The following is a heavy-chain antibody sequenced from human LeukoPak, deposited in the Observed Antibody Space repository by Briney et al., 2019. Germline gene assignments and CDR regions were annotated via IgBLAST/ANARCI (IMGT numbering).Heavy chain of an antibody. Sequence: SETLSLTCTVSGGSISSSSYYWGWIRQPPGKGLEWIGSIYYSGSTYYNPSLKSRVTISVDTSKNQFSLKLSSVTAADTAVYYCARVKDYYFDYWGQGTLVTVSS. D-gene: IGHD3/OR15-3a*01. V-gene: IGHV4-39*07. J-gene: IGHJ4*02. CDR1: GGSISSSSYY. CDR3: ARVKDYYFDY. CDR2: IYYSGST.